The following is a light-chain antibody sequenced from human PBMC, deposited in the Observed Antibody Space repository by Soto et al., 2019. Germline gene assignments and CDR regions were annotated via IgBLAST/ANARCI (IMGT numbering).Light chain of an antibody. CDR3: QQYDSYSWT. Sequence: DIQMTQSPSSVSASVGDRVTITCRASQGLSSYLAWYQQKPGKAPKLLIYAASNLQSGVPSRFSGSGSGTDFTLTISSLQPDDFATYYCQQYDSYSWTFGQGTKVEIK. CDR1: QGLSSY. J-gene: IGKJ1*01. CDR2: AAS. V-gene: IGKV1D-16*01.